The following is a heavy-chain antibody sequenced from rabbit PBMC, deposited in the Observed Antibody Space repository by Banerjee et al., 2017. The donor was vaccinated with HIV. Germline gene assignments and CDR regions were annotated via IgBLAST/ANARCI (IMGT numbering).Heavy chain of an antibody. D-gene: IGHD1-1*01. Sequence: QSLEESGGDLVKPGASLTLTCTASGVSFSISSYMCWVRQAPGKGLEWIACIDAGSSGFTYFATWAKGRFTFSKTSSNTLYLQLNSLTAADTATYFCVREDSTTPNLWGPGTLVTVS. J-gene: IGHJ4*01. CDR1: GVSFSISSY. CDR2: IDAGSSGFT. CDR3: VREDSTTPNL. V-gene: IGHV1S40*01.